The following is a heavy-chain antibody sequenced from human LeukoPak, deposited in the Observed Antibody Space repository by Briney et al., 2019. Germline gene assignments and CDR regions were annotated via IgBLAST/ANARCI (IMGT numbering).Heavy chain of an antibody. V-gene: IGHV1-46*01. Sequence: ASVKVSCKASGYTFTSYYMHWVRQAPGQGLEWMGIINPSGGSTSYAQKFQGRVTITRDTSTSTVYMELSSLRSEDTAVYYCARGRRYDFWSGYSFDYWGQGTLVTVSS. CDR3: ARGRRYDFWSGYSFDY. CDR2: INPSGGST. J-gene: IGHJ4*02. CDR1: GYTFTSYY. D-gene: IGHD3-3*01.